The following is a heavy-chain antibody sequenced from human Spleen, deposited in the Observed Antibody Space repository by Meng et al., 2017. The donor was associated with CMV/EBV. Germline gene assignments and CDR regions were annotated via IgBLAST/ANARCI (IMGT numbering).Heavy chain of an antibody. J-gene: IGHJ4*02. Sequence: GGSLRLSCAASGFTFSGYGMHWVRQAPGKGLEWVAIIWYDGSNKFYADSVKGRFTISRDNSNKMLYLQMNSLRGENTAVYYCAKDRCTNGVCSTWGYYFDYWGQGTLVTVSS. CDR3: AKDRCTNGVCSTWGYYFDY. D-gene: IGHD2-8*01. V-gene: IGHV3-33*06. CDR2: IWYDGSNK. CDR1: GFTFSGYG.